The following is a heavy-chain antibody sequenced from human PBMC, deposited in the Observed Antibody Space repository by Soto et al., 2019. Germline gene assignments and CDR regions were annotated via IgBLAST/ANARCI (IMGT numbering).Heavy chain of an antibody. CDR2: IYPGDSET. V-gene: IGHV5-51*01. CDR3: ARASRTHNYGSPLH. CDR1: GYSFSTYW. Sequence: PGESLKISCKTFGYSFSTYWIGWVRQMPGKGLEWMGIIYPGDSETIYSPSFQGQITISADKSTTTAYLQWSSLKASDTAMYYCARASRTHNYGSPLHWGQGTLVTVSS. J-gene: IGHJ4*02. D-gene: IGHD3-10*01.